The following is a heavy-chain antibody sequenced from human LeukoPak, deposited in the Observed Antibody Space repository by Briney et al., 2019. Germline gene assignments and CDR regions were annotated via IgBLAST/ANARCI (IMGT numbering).Heavy chain of an antibody. D-gene: IGHD3-10*01. CDR2: IYTGGDT. J-gene: IGHJ4*02. CDR1: GFTVSSIY. Sequence: PGGSLRLSCAASGFTVSSIYMSWFRQAPGKGLEWVSVIYTGGDTYYADSVRGRFIISRNNSRNTLYLQMNSLRAEDTAVYYCARGRVLLWFGEFNYWGQGTLVTASS. CDR3: ARGRVLLWFGEFNY. V-gene: IGHV3-66*01.